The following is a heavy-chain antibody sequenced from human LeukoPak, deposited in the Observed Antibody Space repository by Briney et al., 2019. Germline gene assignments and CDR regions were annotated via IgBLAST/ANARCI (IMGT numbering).Heavy chain of an antibody. CDR2: IYYSGST. CDR3: ARQFYESRSPHAKYFQQ. J-gene: IGHJ1*01. V-gene: IGHV4-39*01. D-gene: IGHD3-22*01. Sequence: SETLSLTCSVSGGSLSSSSYYWGWIRQAPGRGLEWIGNIYYSGSTYYSLSLKSRVTISLDTSKNQFSLKLNSVTAADTAVYYCARQFYESRSPHAKYFQQWGQGTLVTVSS. CDR1: GGSLSSSSYY.